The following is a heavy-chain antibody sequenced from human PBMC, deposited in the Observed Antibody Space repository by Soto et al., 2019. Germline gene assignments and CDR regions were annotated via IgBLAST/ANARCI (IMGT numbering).Heavy chain of an antibody. J-gene: IGHJ3*02. Sequence: EVPLLESGGGLVQPGGSLRLSCVASGFTLSTYAMSWVRQATGEALEWVSGITGRGGSTYYPDSVNGRLTISSDNSKSMVSLHMKSLTAEDTAVYYCVKHWGSPSSAFDIWGEGTMGTVSS. CDR1: GFTLSTYA. CDR3: VKHWGSPSSAFDI. CDR2: ITGRGGST. V-gene: IGHV3-23*01. D-gene: IGHD7-27*01.